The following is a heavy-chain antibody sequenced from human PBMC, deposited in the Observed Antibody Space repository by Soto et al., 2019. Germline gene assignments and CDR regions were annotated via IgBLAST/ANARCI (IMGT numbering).Heavy chain of an antibody. J-gene: IGHJ6*02. D-gene: IGHD6-13*01. CDR3: ASGQQVILRYYYGLDV. Sequence: EVQLVETGGGLIQPGGSLRLSCAVSGFTVSTNYMSWVRQAPGKGLEWVSVIYYDDGSKYYADSVQGRFSISSDSSRNTLYLQMNSLRAEDTAVYYCASGQQVILRYYYGLDVWGQGTTVTVSS. CDR1: GFTVSTNY. CDR2: IYYDDGSK. V-gene: IGHV3-53*02.